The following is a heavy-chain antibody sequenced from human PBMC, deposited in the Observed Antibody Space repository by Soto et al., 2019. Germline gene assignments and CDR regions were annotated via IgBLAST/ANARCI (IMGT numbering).Heavy chain of an antibody. Sequence: QVQLQESGPGLVKPSQTLSLTCTVSGGSISSGDYYWSWIRQPPGKGLEWIGYIYYSGSTYYNPSLKSRVTISVDTSKNQFSLKLSSVTAADTAVYYCARDGEYCSGGSCYSGMDVWGQGTTVTVSS. CDR3: ARDGEYCSGGSCYSGMDV. CDR2: IYYSGST. J-gene: IGHJ6*02. V-gene: IGHV4-30-4*01. CDR1: GGSISSGDYY. D-gene: IGHD2-15*01.